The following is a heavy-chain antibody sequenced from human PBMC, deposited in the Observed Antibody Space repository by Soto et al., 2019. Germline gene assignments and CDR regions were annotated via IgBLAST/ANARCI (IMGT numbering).Heavy chain of an antibody. D-gene: IGHD3-16*01. CDR2: ISSRSSTI. V-gene: IGHV3-11*01. J-gene: IGHJ4*02. Sequence: QVQLVESGGGLLKPGGSLRLSCAASGFTFSDSYMSWIRQAPGQGLEWVSYISSRSSTIFYADSVKGRYTISRDNVKNSLYLQMNSLRAEDTAVYYCASGAKGAFFVDWGQGILVTVSS. CDR1: GFTFSDSY. CDR3: ASGAKGAFFVD.